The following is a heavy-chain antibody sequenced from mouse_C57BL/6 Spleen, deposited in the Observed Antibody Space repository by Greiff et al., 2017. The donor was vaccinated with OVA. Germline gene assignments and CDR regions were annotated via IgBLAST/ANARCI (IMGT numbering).Heavy chain of an antibody. CDR2: IHPNSGST. J-gene: IGHJ2*01. Sequence: QVQLQQPGAELVKPGASVKLSCKASGYTFTSYWMHWVKQRPGQGLEWIGMIHPNSGSTNYNEKFKSKATLTVDKSSSTAYMQLSSLTSEDSAVYYCARERDYDLFDYWGQGTTLTVSS. V-gene: IGHV1-64*01. CDR3: ARERDYDLFDY. CDR1: GYTFTSYW. D-gene: IGHD2-4*01.